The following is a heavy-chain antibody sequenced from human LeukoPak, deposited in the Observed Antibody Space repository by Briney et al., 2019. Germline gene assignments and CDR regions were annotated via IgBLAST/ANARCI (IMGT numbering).Heavy chain of an antibody. V-gene: IGHV3-23*01. CDR2: ISGSGGST. Sequence: GGSLRLSCAASGFTFSSYAMRWVRQAPGKGLEWVSAISGSGGSTYYADSVKGRFTISRDNSKNTLYLQMNSLRAEDTAVYYCATGGWRQLWFGDYWGQGTLVTVSS. D-gene: IGHD5-18*01. CDR1: GFTFSSYA. CDR3: ATGGWRQLWFGDY. J-gene: IGHJ4*02.